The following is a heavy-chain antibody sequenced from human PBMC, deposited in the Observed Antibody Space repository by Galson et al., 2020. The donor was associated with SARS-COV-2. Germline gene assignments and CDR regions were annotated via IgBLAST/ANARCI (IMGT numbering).Heavy chain of an antibody. Sequence: GGSLRLSCAASGFTFSSYWMSWVRQAPGKGLEWVANIKQDGSEKYYVDSVKGRLTISRDNAKNSLYLQMNSLRAEDTAVYYCARDLGHSSSWPNYYYYYGMDVWGQGTTVTVSS. V-gene: IGHV3-7*01. CDR3: ARDLGHSSSWPNYYYYYGMDV. CDR2: IKQDGSEK. CDR1: GFTFSSYW. D-gene: IGHD6-13*01. J-gene: IGHJ6*02.